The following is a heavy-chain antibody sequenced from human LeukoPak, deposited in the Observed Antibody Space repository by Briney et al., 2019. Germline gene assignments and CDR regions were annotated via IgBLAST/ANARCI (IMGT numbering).Heavy chain of an antibody. Sequence: SGTLSLTCAVSGGSISSSNWWSWVRQPPGKGLEWIGEIYHSGSTNYNPSLKSRVTISVDKSKNQFSLKLSSVTAADTAVYCCARVPIASSSWYVYYYYGMDVWGQGTTVTVSS. CDR1: GGSISSSNW. V-gene: IGHV4-4*01. CDR3: ARVPIASSSWYVYYYYGMDV. J-gene: IGHJ6*02. CDR2: IYHSGST. D-gene: IGHD6-13*01.